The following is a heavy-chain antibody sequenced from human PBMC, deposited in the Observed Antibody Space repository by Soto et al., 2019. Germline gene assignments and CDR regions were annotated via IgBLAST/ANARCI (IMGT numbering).Heavy chain of an antibody. D-gene: IGHD3-22*01. CDR3: ARVGYDSSGYYYPHYFDY. CDR2: ISYDGSNK. V-gene: IGHV3-30-3*01. Sequence: GWSLRLACASSVFTFISYAMHWVRQAPGKGLEWVAVISYDGSNKYYADSVKGRFTISRDNSKNTLYLQMNSLRAEDTAVYYCARVGYDSSGYYYPHYFDYWGQGTLVTVSS. J-gene: IGHJ4*02. CDR1: VFTFISYA.